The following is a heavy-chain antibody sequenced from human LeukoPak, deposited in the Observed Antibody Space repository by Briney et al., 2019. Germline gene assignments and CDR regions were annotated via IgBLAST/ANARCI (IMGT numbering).Heavy chain of an antibody. CDR2: IRQDGGEI. CDR3: ARDKIVGATNFDS. J-gene: IGHJ4*02. V-gene: IGHV3-7*01. D-gene: IGHD1-26*01. Sequence: GGSLRLSRAASGFTFSSYWMAWVRQAPGKGLEWVANIRQDGGEIYYVDPVKGRFILSRDNAKNSLYLEMNSLRDEDTAVYYCARDKIVGATNFDSWGQGTLVTVSS. CDR1: GFTFSSYW.